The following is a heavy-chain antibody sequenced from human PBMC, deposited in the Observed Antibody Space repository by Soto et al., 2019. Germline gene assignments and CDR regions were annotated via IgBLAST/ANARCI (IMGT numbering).Heavy chain of an antibody. CDR3: TREDY. J-gene: IGHJ4*02. CDR2: IVNDGNSK. V-gene: IGHV3-30-3*01. CDR1: GFTFSNYA. Sequence: QVQLVESGGGVVQPGRSLRLSCAASGFTFSNYAMHWVHQAPGKGLEWVAVIVNDGNSKYYADSVKGRFTISRDNSKNTLYLQMNSLRGEDTALYYCTREDYWGQGTLVTVSS.